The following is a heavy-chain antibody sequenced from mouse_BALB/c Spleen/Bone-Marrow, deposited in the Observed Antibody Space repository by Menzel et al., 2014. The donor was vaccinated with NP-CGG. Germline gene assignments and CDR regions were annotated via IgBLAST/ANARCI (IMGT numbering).Heavy chain of an antibody. V-gene: IGHV5-15*02. CDR1: GFTFSDYG. CDR2: ISNLAYSI. Sequence: EVQLVESGGGLVQPGGSRKPSCAASGFTFSDYGMAWVRQAPGKGPEWVAFISNLAYSIYYADTVTGRFTISRENAKNTLYLEMSSLRSEDTAMYYCARDRGRYRYFDVWGAGTTVTVSS. D-gene: IGHD3-1*01. CDR3: ARDRGRYRYFDV. J-gene: IGHJ1*01.